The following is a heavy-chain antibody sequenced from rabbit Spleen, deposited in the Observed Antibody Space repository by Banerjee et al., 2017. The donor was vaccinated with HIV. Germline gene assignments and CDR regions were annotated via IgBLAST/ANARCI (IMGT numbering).Heavy chain of an antibody. V-gene: IGHV1S45*01. D-gene: IGHD8-1*01. CDR2: IYTGNGKT. CDR3: ARDAGSYDYIDGYFDL. Sequence: QEHLEESGGGLVKPEGSLTLTCKASGFSFSRGYDMCWVRQAPGRGLEWIGCIYTGNGKTYYASWAKGRFTISRSSSTTVTLQMTSLTAADTATYFCARDAGSYDYIDGYFDLWGPGTLVTVS. CDR1: GFSFSRGYD. J-gene: IGHJ4*01.